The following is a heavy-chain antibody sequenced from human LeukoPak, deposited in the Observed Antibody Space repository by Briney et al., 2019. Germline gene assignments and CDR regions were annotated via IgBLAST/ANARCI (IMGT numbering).Heavy chain of an antibody. CDR2: FYYIGST. Sequence: SETLSLTCTVSGGSISSYYWSWIRQPPGKGLEWIGYFYYIGSTNYNPSLKSRVTISVDTSKKQFSLMLTSVTSTDTAVYYCARLRELPHPDYWGQGTLVTVSS. D-gene: IGHD1-26*01. J-gene: IGHJ4*02. CDR1: GGSISSYY. V-gene: IGHV4-59*08. CDR3: ARLRELPHPDY.